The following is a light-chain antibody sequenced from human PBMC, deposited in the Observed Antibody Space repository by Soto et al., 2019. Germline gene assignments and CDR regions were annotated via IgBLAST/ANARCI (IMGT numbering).Light chain of an antibody. CDR2: GAS. J-gene: IGKJ5*01. CDR3: QQRSNCPTT. Sequence: DIVLTQSPATLSLSPGERATLSCRASQTISTPLAWYQQKPGQAPRLLIYGASYRATGIPARISGSGSGTDFTLTISGLEPEDFAVYYCQQRSNCPTTFGQGTRLEIK. CDR1: QTISTP. V-gene: IGKV3-11*01.